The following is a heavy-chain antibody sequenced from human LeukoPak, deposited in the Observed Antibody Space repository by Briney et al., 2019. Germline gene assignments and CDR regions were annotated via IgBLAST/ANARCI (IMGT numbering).Heavy chain of an antibody. CDR3: ARDLYDILTGYSCSDY. Sequence: GGSLRLSCAASGFTFSSYWMSWVRQAPGKGLEWVANIKQDGSEKYYVDSVKGRFTISRDNAKNSLYLQMNSLRAEDTAVYYCARDLYDILTGYSCSDYWGQGTLVTVSS. CDR2: IKQDGSEK. D-gene: IGHD3-9*01. V-gene: IGHV3-7*01. J-gene: IGHJ4*02. CDR1: GFTFSSYW.